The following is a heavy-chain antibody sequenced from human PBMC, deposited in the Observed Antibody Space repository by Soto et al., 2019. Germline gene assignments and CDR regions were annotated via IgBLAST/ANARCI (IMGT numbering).Heavy chain of an antibody. V-gene: IGHV3-21*01. J-gene: IGHJ6*03. CDR3: ARDDFLCSGGSCYSHMDV. D-gene: IGHD2-15*01. Sequence: PGGSLRLSCAASGFTFSSYSMNWVRQAPGKGLEWVSSISSSSSYIYYADSVKGRFTISRDNAKNSLYLQMNSLRAEDTAVYYCARDDFLCSGGSCYSHMDVWGKGTTVTVFS. CDR2: ISSSSSYI. CDR1: GFTFSSYS.